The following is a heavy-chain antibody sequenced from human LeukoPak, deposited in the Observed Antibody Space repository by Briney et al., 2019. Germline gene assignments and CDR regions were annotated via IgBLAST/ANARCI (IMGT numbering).Heavy chain of an antibody. CDR3: ARTGEYSGSGPSWAFDI. V-gene: IGHV4-4*09. Sequence: PSETLSLTCSLSGDSITNYYWSCIRQPPGKGLEWSAWNSSSGNTDYNPSLKSRVTISLGTSNNQFSLRLTSVTTSDTAVYYCARTGEYSGSGPSWAFDIWGQGTMVTVSS. CDR2: NSSSGNT. D-gene: IGHD3-10*01. J-gene: IGHJ3*02. CDR1: GDSITNYY.